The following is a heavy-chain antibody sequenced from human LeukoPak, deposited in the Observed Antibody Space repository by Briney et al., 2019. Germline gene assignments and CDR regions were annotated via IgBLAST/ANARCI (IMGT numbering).Heavy chain of an antibody. D-gene: IGHD4-17*01. CDR1: GFTFSDYY. CDR3: AKHRYYGDFDY. Sequence: GGSLRLSCAASGFTFSDYYMSWIRQAPGKGLEWVSYISSSGSTIYYADSVKGRFTISRDNAKNSLYLQMNSLRAEDTAVYYCAKHRYYGDFDYWGQGTLVTVSS. CDR2: ISSSGSTI. V-gene: IGHV3-11*01. J-gene: IGHJ4*02.